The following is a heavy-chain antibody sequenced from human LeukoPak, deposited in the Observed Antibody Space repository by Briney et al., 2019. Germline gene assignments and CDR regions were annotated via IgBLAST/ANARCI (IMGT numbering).Heavy chain of an antibody. Sequence: ASVKVSCKASAYTFSNYDINWARQATGQGLEWMGWMKPNSGNTGYAQKFQGRVTMTRDTSISTAYMELSSLTSEDTAVYYCATGIVGGTTVGPWGQGTLVTVSS. V-gene: IGHV1-8*02. D-gene: IGHD1-7*01. CDR2: MKPNSGNT. CDR1: AYTFSNYD. J-gene: IGHJ5*02. CDR3: ATGIVGGTTVGP.